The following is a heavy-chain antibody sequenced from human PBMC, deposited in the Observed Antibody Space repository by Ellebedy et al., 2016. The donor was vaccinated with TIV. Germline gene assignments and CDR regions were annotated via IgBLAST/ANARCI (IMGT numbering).Heavy chain of an antibody. Sequence: GESLKISCAASGFTFSSYAMSWVRQAPGKGLEWVSAISGSGGSTYYADSVKGRFTISRDNSKNTLYLQMNSLRAEDTAVYYCAKDIRWEPPSDAFDIWGQGTMVTVSS. J-gene: IGHJ3*02. V-gene: IGHV3-23*01. CDR2: ISGSGGST. D-gene: IGHD1-26*01. CDR1: GFTFSSYA. CDR3: AKDIRWEPPSDAFDI.